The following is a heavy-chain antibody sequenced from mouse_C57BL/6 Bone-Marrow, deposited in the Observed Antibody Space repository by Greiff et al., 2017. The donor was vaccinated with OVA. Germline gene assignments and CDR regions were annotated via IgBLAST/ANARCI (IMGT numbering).Heavy chain of an antibody. CDR1: GYTFTDYE. D-gene: IGHD1-1*01. J-gene: IGHJ2*01. CDR2: IDPETGGT. CDR3: TRGPYYYGSSY. V-gene: IGHV1-15*01. Sequence: VQLVESGAELVRPGASVTLSCKASGYTFTDYEMHWVKQTPVHGLEWIGAIDPETGGTAYNQKFKGKAILTADKSSSTAYMELRSLTSEDSAVYYCTRGPYYYGSSYWGQGTTLSVSS.